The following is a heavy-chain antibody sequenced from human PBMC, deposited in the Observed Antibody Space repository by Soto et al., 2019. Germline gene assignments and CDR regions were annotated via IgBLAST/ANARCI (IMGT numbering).Heavy chain of an antibody. CDR2: INAGNGNT. J-gene: IGHJ5*02. Sequence: ASVKVSCKASGYTFTSYAIDWVRQAPGQRLEWMGWINAGNGNTKYSQKFQGRVTITADESTSTAYMELSSLRSEDTAVYYCARDRGPSSGYYPYWFDPWGQGTLVTVSS. V-gene: IGHV1-3*01. CDR3: ARDRGPSSGYYPYWFDP. D-gene: IGHD3-22*01. CDR1: GYTFTSYA.